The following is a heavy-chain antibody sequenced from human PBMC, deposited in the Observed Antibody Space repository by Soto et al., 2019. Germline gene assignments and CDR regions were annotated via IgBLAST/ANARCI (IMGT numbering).Heavy chain of an antibody. CDR1: GFTFSSYA. J-gene: IGHJ4*02. CDR3: AKDLSEGWLRFKDY. CDR2: ISGSGGST. D-gene: IGHD3-22*01. V-gene: IGHV3-23*01. Sequence: GGSLRLSCAASGFTFSSYAMSWVRQAPGKGLEWVSAISGSGGSTYYADSVKGRFTISRDNSKNTLYLQMNSLRAEDTAVYYCAKDLSEGWLRFKDYWGQGTLVTVSS.